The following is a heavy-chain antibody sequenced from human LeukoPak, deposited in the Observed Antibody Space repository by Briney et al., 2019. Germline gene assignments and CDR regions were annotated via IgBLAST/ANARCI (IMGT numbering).Heavy chain of an antibody. D-gene: IGHD6-13*01. CDR2: ISSSSSTI. Sequence: GGSLRLSCAASGFTFSSYSMNWVRQAPGKGLEWVSYISSSSSTIYYADSVEGRFTISRDNAKNSLYLQMNSLRDEDTAVYYCARDRWESIAAAGTDWFDPWGQGTLVTVSS. J-gene: IGHJ5*02. CDR3: ARDRWESIAAAGTDWFDP. CDR1: GFTFSSYS. V-gene: IGHV3-48*02.